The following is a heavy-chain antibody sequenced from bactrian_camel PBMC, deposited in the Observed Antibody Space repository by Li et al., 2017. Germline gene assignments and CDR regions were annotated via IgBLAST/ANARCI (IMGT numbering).Heavy chain of an antibody. CDR3: AAAAGLLGGTCVDVRVVDF. CDR2: IATGSGNT. CDR1: GYTYNRNC. D-gene: IGHD6*01. J-gene: IGHJ6*01. Sequence: HVQLVESGGGSVQAGGSLRLSCAASGYTYNRNCMAWFRQAPGKEREGVARIATGSGNTYYADSVKGRFTVSKDSTKNTLILQMNSLKPEDTTMYYCAAAAGLLGGTCVDVRVVDFWGQGTQVTVS. V-gene: IGHV3S1*01.